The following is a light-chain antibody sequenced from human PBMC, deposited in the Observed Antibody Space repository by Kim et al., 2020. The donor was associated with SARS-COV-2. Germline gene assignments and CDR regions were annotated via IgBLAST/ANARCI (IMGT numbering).Light chain of an antibody. CDR1: SSNIGNNN. V-gene: IGLV1-47*01. J-gene: IGLJ3*02. Sequence: GQTVNISCSGSSSNIGNNNVYWYQQVPGTAPRLLVHRSNQRPSGVPDRFSASKSGTSASLAVSGLRSDDEADYYCATLDDTLSGRVFGGGTQLTVL. CDR3: ATLDDTLSGRV. CDR2: RSN.